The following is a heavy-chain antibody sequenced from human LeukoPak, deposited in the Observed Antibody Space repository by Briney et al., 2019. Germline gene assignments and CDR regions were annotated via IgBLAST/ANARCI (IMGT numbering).Heavy chain of an antibody. CDR3: ARDRLIGYYYYMDV. CDR2: IWYDGSNK. V-gene: IGHV3-33*01. D-gene: IGHD2-15*01. Sequence: GGSLRLSCAASGFTFSSYGMHWVRQAPGKGLEWVAVIWYDGSNKYYADSVKGRFTISRDNSKNTLYLQMNSLRAEDTAVYYCARDRLIGYYYYMDVWGKGTTVTVSS. CDR1: GFTFSSYG. J-gene: IGHJ6*03.